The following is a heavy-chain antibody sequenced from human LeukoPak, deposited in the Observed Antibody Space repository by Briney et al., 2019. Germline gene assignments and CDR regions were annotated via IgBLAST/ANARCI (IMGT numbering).Heavy chain of an antibody. Sequence: ASVKVSCKASGYTFTSYAMNWVRQAPGKGLQWVSAISGSGGSTYYADSVKGRFTISRDNSKNTLYLQMNSLRAEDTAVYYCAKDHSSGWPDCFDYWGQGALVTVSS. CDR2: ISGSGGST. J-gene: IGHJ4*02. CDR1: GYTFTSYA. CDR3: AKDHSSGWPDCFDY. D-gene: IGHD6-19*01. V-gene: IGHV3-23*01.